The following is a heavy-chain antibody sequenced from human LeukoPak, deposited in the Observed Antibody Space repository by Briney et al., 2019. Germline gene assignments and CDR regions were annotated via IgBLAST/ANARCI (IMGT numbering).Heavy chain of an antibody. D-gene: IGHD5-18*01. V-gene: IGHV4-34*01. Sequence: SSETLSHTCAVYGGSFSGYYWSWIRQPPGKGLEWIGEINHSGSTNYNPSLKSRVTISVDTSKNQFSLKLSSVTAADTALYYCARGSYGYYYGMDVWGKGTTVTVSS. J-gene: IGHJ6*04. CDR3: ARGSYGYYYGMDV. CDR2: INHSGST. CDR1: GGSFSGYY.